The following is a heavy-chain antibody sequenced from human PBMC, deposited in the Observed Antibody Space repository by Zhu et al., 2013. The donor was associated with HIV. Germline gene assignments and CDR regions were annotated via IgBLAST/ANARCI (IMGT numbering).Heavy chain of an antibody. Sequence: QVQLVQSGAEVKKPGSSVKVSCKASGGTFSSYAISWVRQAPGQGLEWMGGIIPIFGTANYAQKFQGRVTITADKSTSTAYMELSSLRSEDTAVYYCARDRYYNLRGYYYESADWGQGTLVTVSS. J-gene: IGHJ4*02. D-gene: IGHD3-22*01. V-gene: IGHV1-69*06. CDR1: GGTFSSYA. CDR2: IIPIFGTA. CDR3: ARDRYYNLRGYYYESAD.